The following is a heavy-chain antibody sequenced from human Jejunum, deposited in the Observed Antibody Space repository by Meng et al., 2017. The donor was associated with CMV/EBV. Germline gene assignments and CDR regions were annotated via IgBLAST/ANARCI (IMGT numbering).Heavy chain of an antibody. CDR1: GASISSDIW. CDR2: VYHRGDT. J-gene: IGHJ4*02. Sequence: QVRVQEAGPGLVKPSGTLALTCTASGASISSDIWWSWVRQPPGKGLEWIGEVYHRGDTNYNPSLKSRVDISVDKSKNQFYLSLFSVTAADTAVYYCGRDQGRELINHWGQGTLVTVSS. V-gene: IGHV4-4*02. CDR3: GRDQGRELINH. D-gene: IGHD1-7*01.